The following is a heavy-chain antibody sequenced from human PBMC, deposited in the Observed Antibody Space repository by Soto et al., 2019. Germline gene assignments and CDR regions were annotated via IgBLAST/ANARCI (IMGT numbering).Heavy chain of an antibody. CDR3: AKGLAYCGGDCYSHFDL. CDR2: ISSSSSTI. J-gene: IGHJ2*01. CDR1: GFTFSTYS. D-gene: IGHD2-21*02. V-gene: IGHV3-48*01. Sequence: PGVSLRLSFAASGFTFSTYSMNWVRQAPGKGLEWVSYISSSSSTIYFADSVRGRFTISRDNAKNSLYLQMNSLRAEDTAVYYCAKGLAYCGGDCYSHFDLWGRGTLVTVSS.